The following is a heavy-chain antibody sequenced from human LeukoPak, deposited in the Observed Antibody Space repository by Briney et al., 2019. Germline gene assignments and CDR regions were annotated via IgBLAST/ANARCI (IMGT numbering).Heavy chain of an antibody. CDR3: ARHGGNSVYDPFEH. V-gene: IGHV4-59*08. Sequence: SETLFLTCTVSGGSISSHYWSWIRQSPGKGLEWIGCIFYTGNTNYNPSLKRRVTISVDTSKNQFSLRLSSVTAADTAVYYCARHGGNSVYDPFEHWGQGTLVTVSS. J-gene: IGHJ4*02. D-gene: IGHD5/OR15-5a*01. CDR1: GGSISSHY. CDR2: IFYTGNT.